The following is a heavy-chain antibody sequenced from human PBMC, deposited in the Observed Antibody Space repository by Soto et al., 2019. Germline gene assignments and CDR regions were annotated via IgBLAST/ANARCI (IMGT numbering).Heavy chain of an antibody. J-gene: IGHJ5*02. CDR2: IYYSGST. CDR1: GGSISSGGYY. CDR3: ARGGRYHDILTGYKNWFDP. V-gene: IGHV4-31*03. D-gene: IGHD3-9*01. Sequence: SETLSLTCTVSGGSISSGGYYWSWIRQHPGKGLEWIGYIYYSGSTYYNPSLKSRVTISVDTSKNQFSLKLSSVTAADTAVYYCARGGRYHDILTGYKNWFDPWGQGTLVTVSS.